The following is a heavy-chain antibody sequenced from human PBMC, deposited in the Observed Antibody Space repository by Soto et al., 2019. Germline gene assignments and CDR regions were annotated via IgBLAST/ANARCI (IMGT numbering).Heavy chain of an antibody. CDR2: ISAYNGNT. CDR1: GYTFTSYG. CDR3: AKDIVVVPAAVHAFDI. Sequence: QVQLVQSGAEVKKPGASVKVSCKASGYTFTSYGISWVRQAPGXXXXXXGWISAYNGNTNYAQKLQGRVTMTTDTSTSTAYMELRSLRSDDTAVYYCAKDIVVVPAAVHAFDIWGQGTMVTVSS. J-gene: IGHJ3*02. V-gene: IGHV1-18*01. D-gene: IGHD2-2*01.